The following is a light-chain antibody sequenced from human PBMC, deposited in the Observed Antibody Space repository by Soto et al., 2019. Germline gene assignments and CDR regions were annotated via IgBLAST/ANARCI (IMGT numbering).Light chain of an antibody. CDR2: GAS. J-gene: IGKJ2*01. CDR1: QSVNTN. V-gene: IGKV3-15*01. CDR3: QQYYNWPPHT. Sequence: EIVMTQSPATLSVSPGESATLSCRASQSVNTNLAWYQQKPGRAPRLLIHGASTRATGIPARFSGSGSGTEFTLNISSLQSEDFAVYYCQQYYNWPPHTFGQGTKLEIK.